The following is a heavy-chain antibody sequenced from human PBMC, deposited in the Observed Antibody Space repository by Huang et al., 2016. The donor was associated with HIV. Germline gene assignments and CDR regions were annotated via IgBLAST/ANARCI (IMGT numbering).Heavy chain of an antibody. Sequence: QVQLHQWGAGLLKPSETLSLTGAVYGGSFSGYYWGWIRQPPGKGLEWIGEITHSGSTNDNPSLKSRVTISEETSKNQFSLKLSSVTAADTAVYYCARAPHYGSGSYYYWGQGTLVTVSS. CDR2: ITHSGST. CDR1: GGSFSGYY. V-gene: IGHV4-34*01. J-gene: IGHJ4*02. CDR3: ARAPHYGSGSYYY. D-gene: IGHD3-10*01.